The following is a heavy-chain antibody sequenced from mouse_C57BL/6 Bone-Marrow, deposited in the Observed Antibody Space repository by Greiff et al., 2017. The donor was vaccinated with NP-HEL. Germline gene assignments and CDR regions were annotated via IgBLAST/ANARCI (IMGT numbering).Heavy chain of an antibody. CDR2: IDPSDSYT. V-gene: IGHV1-50*01. Sequence: QVQLQQPGAELVKPGASVKLSCKASGYTFTSYWMQWVKQRPGQGLEWIGEIDPSDSYTNYNQKFKGKATLTIATSSSTAYMQLSSLTSEDSAVYYCARRVDYWGQGTTLTVSS. J-gene: IGHJ2*01. CDR1: GYTFTSYW. CDR3: ARRVDY.